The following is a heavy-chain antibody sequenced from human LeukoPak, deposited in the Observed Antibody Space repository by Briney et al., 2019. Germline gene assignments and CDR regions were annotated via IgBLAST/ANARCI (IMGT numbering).Heavy chain of an antibody. V-gene: IGHV1-2*02. Sequence: GSVKVSCKASRYTFTRYYMHWVRHAPGQGREWMGWINPNSGGTNYAQEFQGRVTMPSDTSISTAYMELSRLRSDDTAVYYCARDAWWAGYNYSPFDYWGQGTLVTVSS. CDR2: INPNSGGT. J-gene: IGHJ4*02. D-gene: IGHD5-24*01. CDR3: ARDAWWAGYNYSPFDY. CDR1: RYTFTRYY.